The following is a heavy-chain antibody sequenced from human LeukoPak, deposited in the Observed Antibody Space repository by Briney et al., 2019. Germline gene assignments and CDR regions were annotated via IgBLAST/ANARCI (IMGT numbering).Heavy chain of an antibody. Sequence: PGGSLRLSCAASGFTFRSYAMNWVRQAPGKGLEWVSSIGSSGDYIHFADSLKGRFTISRDNPKNSLYLQMNSLRAEDTAVYYCARGWIYYYDSIGSYFPFDYWGQGTLVTVSS. CDR1: GFTFRSYA. V-gene: IGHV3-21*01. D-gene: IGHD3-22*01. J-gene: IGHJ4*02. CDR2: IGSSGDYI. CDR3: ARGWIYYYDSIGSYFPFDY.